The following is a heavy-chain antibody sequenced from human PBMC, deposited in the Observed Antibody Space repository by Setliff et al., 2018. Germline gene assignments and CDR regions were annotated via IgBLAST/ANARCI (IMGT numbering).Heavy chain of an antibody. V-gene: IGHV3-7*01. CDR3: AREKNTIVSGSGYHYYLDV. D-gene: IGHD1-26*01. J-gene: IGHJ6*03. CDR1: GFTFTNYW. CDR2: IKQDESEK. Sequence: GGSLRLSCAASGFTFTNYWINWVRQAPGKGLEWVANIKQDESEKHYVGSVKGRFTISRDNARNSVYLQMNSLRAEDAAVYYCAREKNTIVSGSGYHYYLDVWGTGTAVTVSS.